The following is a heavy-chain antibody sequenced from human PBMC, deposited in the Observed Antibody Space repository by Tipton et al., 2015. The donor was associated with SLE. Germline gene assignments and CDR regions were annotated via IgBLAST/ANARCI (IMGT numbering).Heavy chain of an antibody. D-gene: IGHD5-24*01. CDR3: ARQRGRWDYYFDF. CDR1: GYSFTNYW. Sequence: QLVQSGAEVKKPGESLKISCKGSGYSFTNYWIGWVRQMPGKGLEWMGVIYPGDSDTRYSPSFQGQVIISADNSINTAHLHWSNLKASDTAMYYCARQRGRWDYYFDFWGQGALVTVSS. V-gene: IGHV5-51*01. J-gene: IGHJ4*02. CDR2: IYPGDSDT.